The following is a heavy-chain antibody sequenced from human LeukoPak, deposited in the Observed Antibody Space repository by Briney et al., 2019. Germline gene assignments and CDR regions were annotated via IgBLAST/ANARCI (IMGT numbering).Heavy chain of an antibody. V-gene: IGHV3-30-3*01. CDR1: GFTFSSYA. D-gene: IGHD1-1*01. CDR3: AREQLERLYFDY. J-gene: IGHJ4*02. Sequence: PGGSLRLSCAASGFTFSSYAMHWVRQAPGKGLEWVAVISYDGSNKYYADSVKGRFTISRDNSKNTLYLQMNSLRAEDTAVYYCAREQLERLYFDYWGQGTLVTVSS. CDR2: ISYDGSNK.